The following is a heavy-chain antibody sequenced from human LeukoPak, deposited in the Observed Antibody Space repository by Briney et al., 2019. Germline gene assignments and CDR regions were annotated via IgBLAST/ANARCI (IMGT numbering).Heavy chain of an antibody. D-gene: IGHD3-22*01. Sequence: ASVKVSCKASGYTFTSYYIYWVRQAPGQGLEWMGVINPSRGSTNYAQRFQGRVTMTRDMSTSTVYMELSSLRSEDTAIYYCARGGHVRVYDNSAYYGHEWGQGTLVTVSS. J-gene: IGHJ4*02. V-gene: IGHV1-46*01. CDR3: ARGGHVRVYDNSAYYGHE. CDR1: GYTFTSYY. CDR2: INPSRGST.